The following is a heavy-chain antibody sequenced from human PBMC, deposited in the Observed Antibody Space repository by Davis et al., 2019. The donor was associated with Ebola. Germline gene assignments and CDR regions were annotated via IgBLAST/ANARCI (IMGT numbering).Heavy chain of an antibody. Sequence: SLKISCIASGFKFDDHAMSWVRQRPGRGPEWVSGISWDSGAIVYAESVDGRFTISRDNAKNSLYLQMNSLRAEDTALYYCAKDVYADIGHGFEAWGQGTTVTVSS. CDR3: AKDVYADIGHGFEA. V-gene: IGHV3-9*01. CDR2: ISWDSGAI. D-gene: IGHD2-2*01. CDR1: GFKFDDHA. J-gene: IGHJ6*02.